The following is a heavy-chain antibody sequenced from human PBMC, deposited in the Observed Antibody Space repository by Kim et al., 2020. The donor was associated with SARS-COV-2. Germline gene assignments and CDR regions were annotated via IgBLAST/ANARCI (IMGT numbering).Heavy chain of an antibody. CDR1: GFTFSSYE. J-gene: IGHJ6*02. CDR2: ISSSGSTI. Sequence: GGSLRLSGAASGFTFSSYEMNWVRQAPGKGLEWVSYISSSGSTIYYADSVKGRFTISRDNAKNSLYLQMNSLRAEDTAVYYCARERPGIRFLGSGIYYGMDVWGQGTTVTVSS. CDR3: ARERPGIRFLGSGIYYGMDV. V-gene: IGHV3-48*03. D-gene: IGHD1-26*01.